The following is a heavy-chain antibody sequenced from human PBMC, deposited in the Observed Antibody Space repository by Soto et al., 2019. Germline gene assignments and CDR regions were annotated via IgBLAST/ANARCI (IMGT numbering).Heavy chain of an antibody. J-gene: IGHJ4*02. D-gene: IGHD2-15*01. CDR3: ARHLGYCSGGSCYSGRLFFDY. Sequence: KSSETLSLTCTVSGGSISSSSYYWGWIRQPPGKGLEWIGSIFYSGSTYYNPSLKSRVTISVDTSKSQFSLKLRSVTAADTAVYYCARHLGYCSGGSCYSGRLFFDYWGQGTLVTVSS. CDR2: IFYSGST. CDR1: GGSISSSSYY. V-gene: IGHV4-39*01.